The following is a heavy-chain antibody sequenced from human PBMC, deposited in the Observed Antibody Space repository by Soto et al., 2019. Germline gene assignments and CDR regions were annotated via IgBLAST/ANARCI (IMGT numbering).Heavy chain of an antibody. Sequence: QITLKESGPTLVKPTQTLTLTCTFSGFSLSTSGVGVGWIRQPPGKALEWLAHIYWDDDKRYSPSLKSRLTISKEXSKIQLVLTMTNMDPVDTATYYCAHKGDGYRGFKYWGQGTLVTVSS. CDR3: AHKGDGYRGFKY. CDR2: IYWDDDK. D-gene: IGHD5-12*01. J-gene: IGHJ4*02. CDR1: GFSLSTSGVG. V-gene: IGHV2-5*02.